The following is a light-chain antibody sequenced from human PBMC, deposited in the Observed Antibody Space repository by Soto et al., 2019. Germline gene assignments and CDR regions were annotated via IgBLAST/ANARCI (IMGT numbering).Light chain of an antibody. J-gene: IGLJ3*02. V-gene: IGLV2-14*03. CDR3: SSYTISNTLV. CDR1: SRDIGTYYY. CDR2: DVS. Sequence: QSALTQPASVSGSPGQSITISCTVTSRDIGTYYYVSWYQHHPGKAPKVIIHDVSTRPSGVSDRFSGSKSDNTASLTISGLEPDDEADYYCSSYTISNTLVFGGGTKLTVL.